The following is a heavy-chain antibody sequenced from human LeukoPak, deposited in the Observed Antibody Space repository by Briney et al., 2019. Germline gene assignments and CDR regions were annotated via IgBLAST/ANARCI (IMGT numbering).Heavy chain of an antibody. J-gene: IGHJ4*02. CDR2: INWNGGST. CDR3: AGCSGGSCYSGTDY. V-gene: IGHV3-20*04. D-gene: IGHD2-15*01. CDR1: GFTFDDYG. Sequence: GGSLRLSCAASGFTFDDYGMSWVRQAPGKGLEWVSGINWNGGSTGYADSVKGRFTISRDNAKNSLYLQMNSLRAEDTALYYCAGCSGGSCYSGTDYWGQGTLVTVSP.